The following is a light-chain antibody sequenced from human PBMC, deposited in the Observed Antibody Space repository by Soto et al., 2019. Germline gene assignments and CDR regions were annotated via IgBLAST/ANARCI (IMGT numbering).Light chain of an antibody. Sequence: DIQMTQSPSSLSASVGDRVTITCRASQRISSYLYWYQQKPGKAPKLLIYAASSLQSGVPSRFSGSGSGTDFTLTISSLQPEDFATYYCQQSYSILYTFGQGTKLEI. J-gene: IGKJ2*01. CDR1: QRISSY. CDR3: QQSYSILYT. V-gene: IGKV1-39*01. CDR2: AAS.